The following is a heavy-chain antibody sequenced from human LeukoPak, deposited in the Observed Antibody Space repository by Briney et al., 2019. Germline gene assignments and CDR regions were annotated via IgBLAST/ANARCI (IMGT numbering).Heavy chain of an antibody. CDR3: ARAMMWYSGCS. J-gene: IGHJ5*02. CDR1: GGTFSSYA. D-gene: IGHD2-15*01. CDR2: IIPIFGTA. Sequence: ASVKVSCKASGGTFSSYAISWVRQAPGQGLEWMGGIIPIFGTANYAQKFQGRVTITADESTSTAYMELSSLRSDDTAMYYCARAMMWYSGCSWGLGTLVTVSS. V-gene: IGHV1-69*13.